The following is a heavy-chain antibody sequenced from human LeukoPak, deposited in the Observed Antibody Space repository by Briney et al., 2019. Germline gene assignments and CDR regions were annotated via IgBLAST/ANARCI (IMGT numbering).Heavy chain of an antibody. CDR3: ARHDGTVTLNWFDP. V-gene: IGHV4-39*01. Sequence: PSETLSLTCSVSGGSISSSTYYWGWIRQPPGKGLEWIGSIYYSGTTSYNPSLKSRVTISVDTSKNQFSLTLSSVTAADTAVYYCARHDGTVTLNWFDPWGQGTLVTVSS. J-gene: IGHJ5*02. CDR1: GGSISSSTYY. D-gene: IGHD1-1*01. CDR2: IYYSGTT.